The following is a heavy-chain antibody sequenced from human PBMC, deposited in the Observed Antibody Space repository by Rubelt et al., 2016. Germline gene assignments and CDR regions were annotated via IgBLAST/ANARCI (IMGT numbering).Heavy chain of an antibody. D-gene: IGHD1-26*01. V-gene: IGHV3-30*04. J-gene: IGHJ4*02. Sequence: VQLVESGGGVVQPGRSLRLSCAASGFTFSSYAMHWVRQAPGKGLEWVAVISYDGSNKYYADSVKGRFTISRDNSENTLYLQTNSLRAEDTAVYYCARDSGSPRGGGHDYWGQGTLVTVSS. CDR3: ARDSGSPRGGGHDY. CDR1: GFTFSSYA. CDR2: ISYDGSNK.